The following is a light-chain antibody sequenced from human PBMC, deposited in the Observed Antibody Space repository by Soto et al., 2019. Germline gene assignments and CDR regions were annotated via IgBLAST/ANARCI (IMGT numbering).Light chain of an antibody. CDR2: AAS. CDR1: QSISNH. V-gene: IGKV1-39*01. CDR3: QQSYSSPPT. J-gene: IGKJ1*01. Sequence: DIQITQSPSSLSASVEDRVIITCRASQSISNHLNWYQQKPGKAPKLPIFAASSLQSGVPSRFSGSRSGPDFTLTISSLQPEDFATYYCQQSYSSPPTFGQGTKVDIK.